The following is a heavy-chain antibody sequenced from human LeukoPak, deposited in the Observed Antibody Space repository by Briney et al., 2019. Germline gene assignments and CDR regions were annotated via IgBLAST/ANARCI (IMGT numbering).Heavy chain of an antibody. Sequence: SETLSLTCTVSGGSISSSSYYWGWSRQPPGKGLEWIGSIYYSGSTYYNPSLKSRVTISVDTSKNQFSLNLSSVTVSDTAVYYCARRWVGYYDSSGYYFDYWGQGILVTVSS. V-gene: IGHV4-39*01. D-gene: IGHD3-22*01. CDR2: IYYSGST. CDR3: ARRWVGYYDSSGYYFDY. J-gene: IGHJ4*02. CDR1: GGSISSSSYY.